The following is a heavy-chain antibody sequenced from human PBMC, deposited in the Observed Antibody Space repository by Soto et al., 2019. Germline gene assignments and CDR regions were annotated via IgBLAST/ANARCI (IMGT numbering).Heavy chain of an antibody. V-gene: IGHV1-18*01. CDR2: ISAYNGNT. D-gene: IGHD5-18*01. CDR1: GYTFTSYG. CDR3: ARDRSYSYGANDNYFDY. Sequence: GASVKVSCKASGYTFTSYGISWVRQAPGQGLEWMGWISAYNGNTNYAQKLQGRVTMTTDTSTSTAYMELRSLRSDDTAVYYCARDRSYSYGANDNYFDYWGQGTLVTVSS. J-gene: IGHJ4*02.